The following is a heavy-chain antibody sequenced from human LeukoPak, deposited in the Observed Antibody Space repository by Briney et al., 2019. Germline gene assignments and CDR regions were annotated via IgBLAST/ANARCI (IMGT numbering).Heavy chain of an antibody. V-gene: IGHV3-7*01. CDR3: ARDWNSAFDI. Sequence: GGSLRLSCAASGFTLSSYWMSWVRQAPGKGLEWVANIKQDGSEKYYVDSVKGRFTISRDNAKNSLYLQMNSLRAEDTAVYYCARDWNSAFDIWGQGTMVTVSS. CDR2: IKQDGSEK. J-gene: IGHJ3*02. CDR1: GFTLSSYW. D-gene: IGHD1-1*01.